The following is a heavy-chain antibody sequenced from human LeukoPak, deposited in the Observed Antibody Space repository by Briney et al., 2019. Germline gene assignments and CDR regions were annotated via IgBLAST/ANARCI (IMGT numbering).Heavy chain of an antibody. CDR3: AKGSKAVLFTRDYYMDV. D-gene: IGHD6-19*01. Sequence: GGSVRLSCSASGFTFSSYGILWVRQAPGKGLVGVAFIRYDGSNRYYADSVKGPFTISRDNSKNTLYLQMNSLRADDTAVYYCAKGSKAVLFTRDYYMDVWGKGTRSPSP. V-gene: IGHV3-30*02. CDR2: IRYDGSNR. CDR1: GFTFSSYG. J-gene: IGHJ6*03.